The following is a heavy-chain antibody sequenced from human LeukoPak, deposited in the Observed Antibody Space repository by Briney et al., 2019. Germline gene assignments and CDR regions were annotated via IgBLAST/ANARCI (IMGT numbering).Heavy chain of an antibody. V-gene: IGHV4-39*01. CDR3: ASQLGFDY. CDR1: GGSISSSSYY. D-gene: IGHD7-27*01. Sequence: PSETPSLTCTVSGGSISSSSYYWGWIRQPPGKGLEWIGSIYYSGSTYYNPSLKSRVTISVDTSKNQFSLKLSSVTAADTAVYYCASQLGFDYWGQGTLVTVSS. CDR2: IYYSGST. J-gene: IGHJ4*02.